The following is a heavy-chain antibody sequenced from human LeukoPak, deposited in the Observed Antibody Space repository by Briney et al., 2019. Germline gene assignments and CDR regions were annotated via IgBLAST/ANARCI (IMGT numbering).Heavy chain of an antibody. Sequence: PGGSLRLSCAASGFTFSIFGIHWVRQAPGKGLEWVAAISPDGNKEYYTESVKARFTVSRDNSKNMIYLQMNSLRGEDSAVYYCAKVNNYDDYWGQGTLVTVSS. J-gene: IGHJ4*02. D-gene: IGHD1/OR15-1a*01. CDR1: GFTFSIFG. V-gene: IGHV3-30*18. CDR3: AKVNNYDDY. CDR2: ISPDGNKE.